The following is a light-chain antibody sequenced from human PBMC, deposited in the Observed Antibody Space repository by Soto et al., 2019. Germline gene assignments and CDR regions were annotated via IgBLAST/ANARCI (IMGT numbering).Light chain of an antibody. CDR3: QQYQSFSLT. CDR1: QSISSW. J-gene: IGKJ4*01. V-gene: IGKV1-5*03. Sequence: DMQITQSPSTLSSSVGDRVTITCLSSQSISSWLAWYQQKPGKAPKLLIYKTSNLQSGVPSRFSGSGSGSEFSLTISSLQPDDFATYYCQQYQSFSLTFGGGTKVDIK. CDR2: KTS.